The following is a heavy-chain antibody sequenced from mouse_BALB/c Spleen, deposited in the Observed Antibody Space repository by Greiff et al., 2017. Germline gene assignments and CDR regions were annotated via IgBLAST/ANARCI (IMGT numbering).Heavy chain of an antibody. V-gene: IGHV5-12-2*01. J-gene: IGHJ4*01. D-gene: IGHD3-1*01. CDR3: ARQTARATNYAMDY. CDR2: ISNGGGST. Sequence: EVKLVESGGGLVQPGGSLKLSCAASGFTFSSYTMSWVRQTPEKRLEWVAYISNGGGSTYYPDTVKGRFTISRDNAKNTLYLQMSSLKSEDTAMYYCARQTARATNYAMDYWGQGTSVTVSS. CDR1: GFTFSSYT.